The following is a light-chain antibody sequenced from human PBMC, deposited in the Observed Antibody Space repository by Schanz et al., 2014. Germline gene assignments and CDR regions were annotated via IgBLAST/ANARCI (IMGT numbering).Light chain of an antibody. CDR2: AAS. Sequence: IHLTQSPSSLSASVGDRVTLTCRASQSIRSYLNWYQQKPGKAPKLLIYAASSLQSGVPSRFSGSGSGTDFTLTISCLQPEDFATYYCQQSHSTPYTFGQGTKLEIK. J-gene: IGKJ2*01. V-gene: IGKV1-39*01. CDR3: QQSHSTPYT. CDR1: QSIRSY.